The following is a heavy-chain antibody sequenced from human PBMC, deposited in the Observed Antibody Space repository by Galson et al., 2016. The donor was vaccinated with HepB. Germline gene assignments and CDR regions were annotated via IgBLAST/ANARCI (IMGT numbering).Heavy chain of an antibody. D-gene: IGHD4-17*01. Sequence: SLRLSCAASGFTFSSYAMNWVRQAPGKGLEWVSYITGSGGFTQYADSVKGRFTISRDNSKNTLYLQMNSLRVEDTAVYYCARDLPDYVIYLIQYAFDYWGQGTLVTVSS. J-gene: IGHJ4*02. CDR3: ARDLPDYVIYLIQYAFDY. CDR1: GFTFSSYA. V-gene: IGHV3-23*01. CDR2: ITGSGGFT.